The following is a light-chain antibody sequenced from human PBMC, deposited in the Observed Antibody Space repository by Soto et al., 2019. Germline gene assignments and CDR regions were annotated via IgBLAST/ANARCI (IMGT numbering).Light chain of an antibody. Sequence: QSVLTQPPSVSGAPGQRVTISCTGSSSNIGARFDVHWYRHLPGTAPKLLISVNTNGPSGVADRFSGSKSGTSASLAIAGLRAEDEADYYCQAYDSRLAGFVFGTGTKLTV. CDR2: VNT. V-gene: IGLV1-40*01. CDR1: SSNIGARFD. J-gene: IGLJ1*01. CDR3: QAYDSRLAGFV.